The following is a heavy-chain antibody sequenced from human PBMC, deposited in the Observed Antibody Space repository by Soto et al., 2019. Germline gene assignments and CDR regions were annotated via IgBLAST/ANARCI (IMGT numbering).Heavy chain of an antibody. CDR3: ARIEMASIK. CDR2: IYYTGST. J-gene: IGHJ4*02. V-gene: IGHV4-31*03. CDR1: GASIRSGGYY. Sequence: SETLSLTSSVSGASIRSGGYYWSWLRQSPGKGLEWIGHIYYTGSTFYSPSLKSRLTISLDTSKNQFSLDLRSVTAADAAMYYCARIEMASIKWGRGTLVTVSS.